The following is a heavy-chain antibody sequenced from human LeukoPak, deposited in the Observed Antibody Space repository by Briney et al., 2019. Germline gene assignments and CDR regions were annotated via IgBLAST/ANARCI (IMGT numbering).Heavy chain of an antibody. V-gene: IGHV4-34*01. D-gene: IGHD6-19*01. J-gene: IGHJ4*02. CDR3: ARGRNSSGWYYFDY. Sequence: SETLSLTCVVYGGSFSGYHWSWIRQSPGKGLEWIGEINHSGSTNYNPSLKSRVTISVDTSKNQFSLKLSSVTAADTAVYYCARGRNSSGWYYFDYWGQGTLVTVSS. CDR2: INHSGST. CDR1: GGSFSGYH.